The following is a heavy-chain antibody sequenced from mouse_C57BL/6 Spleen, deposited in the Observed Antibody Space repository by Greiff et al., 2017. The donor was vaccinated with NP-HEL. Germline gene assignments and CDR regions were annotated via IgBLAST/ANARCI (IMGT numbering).Heavy chain of an antibody. CDR3: ARYWGYSNYGVDYAMDY. J-gene: IGHJ4*01. CDR2: IRNKANGYTT. V-gene: IGHV7-3*01. CDR1: GFTFTDYY. D-gene: IGHD2-5*01. Sequence: EVKLMESGGGLVQPGGSLSLSCAASGFTFTDYYMSWVRQPPGKALEWLGFIRNKANGYTTEYSASVKGRFTISRDNSQSILYLQMNALRAEDSATDYCARYWGYSNYGVDYAMDYWGQGTSVTVSS.